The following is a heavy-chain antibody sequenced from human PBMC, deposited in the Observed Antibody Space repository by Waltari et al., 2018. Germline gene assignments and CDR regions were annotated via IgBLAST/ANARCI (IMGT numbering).Heavy chain of an antibody. D-gene: IGHD3-16*01. Sequence: QLQLQESGPGLVKTSETLSLLCPVSGGSISSSNYYWVWIRQPPGKGLEWIGSTYYSGKTYYNPPLKSRVTISADTSKNLFSLKLSSVTAADAAVYFCARHMTSNPYYYYMDVWGKGTAVPVS. J-gene: IGHJ6*03. V-gene: IGHV4-39*01. CDR2: TYYSGKT. CDR1: GGSISSSNYY. CDR3: ARHMTSNPYYYYMDV.